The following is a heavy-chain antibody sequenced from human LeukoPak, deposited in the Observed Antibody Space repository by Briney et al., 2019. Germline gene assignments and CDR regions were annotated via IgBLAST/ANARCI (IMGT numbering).Heavy chain of an antibody. CDR2: ISSSGSTI. J-gene: IGHJ4*02. CDR1: GFTFSSYE. CDR3: ARDGQWLVEVPFDY. D-gene: IGHD6-19*01. Sequence: GGSLRLSCAASGFTFSSYEMNWVRQAPGEGLEWVSYISSSGSTIYYADSVNGRFTISRDNAKNSLYLQMNSLRAEDTAVYYCARDGQWLVEVPFDYWGQGTLVTVSS. V-gene: IGHV3-48*03.